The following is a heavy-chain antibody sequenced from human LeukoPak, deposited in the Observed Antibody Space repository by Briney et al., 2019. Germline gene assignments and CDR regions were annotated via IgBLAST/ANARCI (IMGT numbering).Heavy chain of an antibody. D-gene: IGHD3-22*01. CDR1: GFTFSSYE. J-gene: IGHJ6*03. CDR3: ARVGNYYGSSGYALLYYYYYYMDV. V-gene: IGHV3-48*03. Sequence: GGSLRLSCAASGFTFSSYEMNRVRQAPGKGLEWVSYISSSGSTIYYADSVKGRFTISRDNAKNSLYLQMNSLRAEDTAVYYCARVGNYYGSSGYALLYYYYYYMDVWGKGTTVTISS. CDR2: ISSSGSTI.